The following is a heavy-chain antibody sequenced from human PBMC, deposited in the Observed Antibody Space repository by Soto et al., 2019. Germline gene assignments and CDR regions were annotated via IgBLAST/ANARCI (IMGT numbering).Heavy chain of an antibody. Sequence: QVQLVESGGGVVQPGRSLRLSCAASGFTFSSYGMHWVRQAPGKGLEWVAVISYDGGSKYYADSVKGRLTISRDNPKNTLYLQMNSLRAEDTAVYDCAKDGKAGYGMDVWGQGTTVTVAS. CDR3: AKDGKAGYGMDV. CDR2: ISYDGGSK. D-gene: IGHD1-26*01. V-gene: IGHV3-30*18. CDR1: GFTFSSYG. J-gene: IGHJ6*02.